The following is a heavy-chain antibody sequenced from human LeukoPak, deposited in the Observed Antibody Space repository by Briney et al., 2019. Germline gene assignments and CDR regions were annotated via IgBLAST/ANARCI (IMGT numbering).Heavy chain of an antibody. D-gene: IGHD2-8*01. J-gene: IGHJ4*02. CDR1: GYSITSNYY. CDR3: ARDRDDSTNYTPYYFDY. CDR2: IHHGVNT. Sequence: SETLSLTCAVSGYSITSNYYWAWIRQPPGRGLEWIGSIHHGVNTFYNPSLKSRVIISVDTSNNHFSLRLTSVTAADTAVYYCARDRDDSTNYTPYYFDYWGQGALVAVSS. V-gene: IGHV4-38-2*02.